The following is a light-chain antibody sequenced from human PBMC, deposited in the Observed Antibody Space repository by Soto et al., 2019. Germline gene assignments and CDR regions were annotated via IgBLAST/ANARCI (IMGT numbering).Light chain of an antibody. CDR2: DAS. J-gene: IGKJ1*01. CDR1: QSISKW. V-gene: IGKV1-5*01. CDR3: QHYNSYSEA. Sequence: DIQMTQSPSTLSASIGDRVTITCRASQSISKWLAWHQQKPGKAPKLLIYDASSLQSGVPPRFSGSGSGTEFTLTISSLQPDDFATYYCQHYNSYSEAFGQGTKVDIK.